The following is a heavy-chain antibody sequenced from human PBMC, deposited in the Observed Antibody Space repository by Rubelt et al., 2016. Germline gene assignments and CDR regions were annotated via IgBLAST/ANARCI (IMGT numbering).Heavy chain of an antibody. CDR1: GGSISSYY. Sequence: QVQLQESGPGLVKPSETLSLTCSVSGGSISSYYWSWIRQTPGKGLEWIGEITHSGSTTYNTALKSRVTMSVDTSNNQFTLRLGSGTAADTAVYYCASWPLGYCSGGTCYSFDYWGQGTLVTVSS. J-gene: IGHJ4*02. CDR2: ITHSGST. CDR3: ASWPLGYCSGGTCYSFDY. D-gene: IGHD2-15*01. V-gene: IGHV4-59*12.